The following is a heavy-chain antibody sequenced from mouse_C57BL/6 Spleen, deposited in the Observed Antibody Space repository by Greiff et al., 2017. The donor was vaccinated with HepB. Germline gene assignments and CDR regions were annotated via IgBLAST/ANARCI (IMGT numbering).Heavy chain of an antibody. Sequence: VQVVESGAELVRPGASVTLSCKASGYTFTDYEMHWVKQTPVHGLEWIGAIDPETGGTAYNQKFKGKAILTADKSSSTAYMELRSLTSEDSAVYYCTRDYGSSYYFDYWGQGTTLTVSS. V-gene: IGHV1-15*01. CDR1: GYTFTDYE. J-gene: IGHJ2*01. D-gene: IGHD1-1*01. CDR2: IDPETGGT. CDR3: TRDYGSSYYFDY.